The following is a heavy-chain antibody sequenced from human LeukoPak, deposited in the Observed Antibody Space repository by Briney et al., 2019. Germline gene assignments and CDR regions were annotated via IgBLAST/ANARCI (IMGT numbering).Heavy chain of an antibody. CDR1: GYTFTGYY. CDR2: INPNSGGT. V-gene: IGHV1-2*02. CDR3: AVTYGSGSPRTDDEYYYYYGMDV. Sequence: GASVKVSCKASGYTFTGYYMHWVRQAPGQGLEWMGWINPNSGGTNYAQKFQGRVTMTRDTSISTAYMELSRLRSDDTAVYYCAVTYGSGSPRTDDEYYYYYGMDVWGQGTTVTVSS. D-gene: IGHD3-10*01. J-gene: IGHJ6*02.